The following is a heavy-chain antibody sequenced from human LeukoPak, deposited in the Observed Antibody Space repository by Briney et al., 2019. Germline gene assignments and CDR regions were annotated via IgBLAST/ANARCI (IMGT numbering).Heavy chain of an antibody. CDR3: AIRGLDYGDYASHDAFDI. D-gene: IGHD4-17*01. Sequence: GESLKISCKGSGYSFTSYWLGWVRQMPGKGLEWMGIIYPGYSDTRYSLSFQGQDTISDDKPISIAYLQWTSLKAPDPAMYCCAIRGLDYGDYASHDAFDIWGQGTMVTVSS. J-gene: IGHJ3*02. V-gene: IGHV5-51*01. CDR2: IYPGYSDT. CDR1: GYSFTSYW.